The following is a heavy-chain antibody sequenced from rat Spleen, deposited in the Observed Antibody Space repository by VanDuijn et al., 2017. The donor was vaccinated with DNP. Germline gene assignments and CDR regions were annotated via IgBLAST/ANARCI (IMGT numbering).Heavy chain of an antibody. J-gene: IGHJ4*01. CDR1: GYSITSSYR. D-gene: IGHD1-3*01. V-gene: IGHV3-3*01. Sequence: EVQLQESGPGLVKPSQSLSLTCSVTGYSITSSYRWNWIRKFPGNKLEWMGYINSAGSTNYNPSLKSRISISRDTSKNQFFLHLTSVTTEDTATYYCARSVRATSYYAMDAWGQGTSVTVSS. CDR3: ARSVRATSYYAMDA. CDR2: INSAGST.